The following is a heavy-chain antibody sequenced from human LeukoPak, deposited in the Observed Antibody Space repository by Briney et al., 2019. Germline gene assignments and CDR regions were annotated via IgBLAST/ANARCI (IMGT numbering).Heavy chain of an antibody. D-gene: IGHD6-19*01. V-gene: IGHV1-24*01. J-gene: IGHJ3*02. Sequence: ASVKVSCKVSGYTLTDLSMHWVRQAPGKGPEWMGSFDPEDDETIHAQKFQGRVTMTEDTSTDTTYMELSSLRSEDTAVYYCATNRRASSGWYNDAFDIWGHGTMVTVSS. CDR2: FDPEDDET. CDR3: ATNRRASSGWYNDAFDI. CDR1: GYTLTDLS.